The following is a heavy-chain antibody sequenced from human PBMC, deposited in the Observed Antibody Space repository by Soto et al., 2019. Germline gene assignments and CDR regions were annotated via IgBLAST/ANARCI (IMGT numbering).Heavy chain of an antibody. V-gene: IGHV3-23*01. CDR1: GFTFSSNA. Sequence: EVQLLESGGGLVQPGGSLRLSCAASGFTFSSNAMSWVRQAPGKGLEWVSAISGSGGSTYYADSGKGRFTISRDNSKNTLYLQIKTLRAEDTAVYYCAKGERARGPRHFDYWGQGTLVTVSS. CDR3: AKGERARGPRHFDY. J-gene: IGHJ4*02. CDR2: ISGSGGST.